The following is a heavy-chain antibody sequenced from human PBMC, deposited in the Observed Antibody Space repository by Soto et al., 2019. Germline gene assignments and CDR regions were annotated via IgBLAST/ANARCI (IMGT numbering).Heavy chain of an antibody. Sequence: EVQLVESGGGFVQPGGSLRLSCAASGFTFSDHYMDWVRQAPGKGLEWVGRSRNKGYSYSTEYAASVKGRCTISRGDSSNSVYLEMNSLRAEDTAVYYCARGFCGGGSCFSGDSWGQGTLVTVSS. CDR1: GFTFSDHY. CDR2: SRNKGYSYST. V-gene: IGHV3-72*01. D-gene: IGHD2-15*01. CDR3: ARGFCGGGSCFSGDS. J-gene: IGHJ5*02.